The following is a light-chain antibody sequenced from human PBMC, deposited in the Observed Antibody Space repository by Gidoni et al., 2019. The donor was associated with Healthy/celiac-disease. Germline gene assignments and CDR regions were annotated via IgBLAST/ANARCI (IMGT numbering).Light chain of an antibody. Sequence: EIKRTKPQSSLSASEGDRVTITCRAGQGISNSLAWYQQKPGKAPKLLLYAASRLESGVPSRFSGSGSGTDYTLTISSLQPEDFATYYCQQYYSTPTLLTFGGGTKVEIK. V-gene: IGKV1-NL1*01. CDR1: QGISNS. J-gene: IGKJ4*01. CDR3: QQYYSTPTLLT. CDR2: AAS.